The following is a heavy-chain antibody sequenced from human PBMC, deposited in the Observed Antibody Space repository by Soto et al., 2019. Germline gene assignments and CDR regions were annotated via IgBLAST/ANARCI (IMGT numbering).Heavy chain of an antibody. D-gene: IGHD2-21*02. CDR1: GGSLGGDY. CDR2: INHSGTI. J-gene: IGHJ6*02. V-gene: IGHV4-34*01. CDR3: ARADRTLVTSYSLDV. Sequence: QVRLQQWGAGLLKPSETLSLTCAVYGGSLGGDYWTWIRHAPGKGLEWIGEINHSGTINFDPSLRSRLTISLDTSKKEFYLKLSSVTDADTATYYCARADRTLVTSYSLDVWGQGTTVTVSS.